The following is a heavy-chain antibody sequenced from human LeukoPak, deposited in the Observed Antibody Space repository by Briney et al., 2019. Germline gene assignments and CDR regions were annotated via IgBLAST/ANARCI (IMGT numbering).Heavy chain of an antibody. CDR3: ARISPMTTFPKYYYYMDV. J-gene: IGHJ6*03. CDR1: GYTFTSYG. V-gene: IGHV1-18*01. Sequence: GASVKVSCKASGYTFTSYGISWVRQAPGQGLEWMGWISAYNGNTNYAQKLQGRVTMTTDTSTSTAYMELRSLRSDDTAVYYCARISPMTTFPKYYYYMDVWGKGTTVTVSS. D-gene: IGHD3-16*01. CDR2: ISAYNGNT.